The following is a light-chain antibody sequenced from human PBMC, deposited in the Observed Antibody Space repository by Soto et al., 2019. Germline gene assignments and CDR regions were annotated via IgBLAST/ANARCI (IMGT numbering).Light chain of an antibody. Sequence: EIVLTQSPGTLSLSPGERATLSCRASQSVSSTYLAWYQQKPGQAPRLLIYGASSRATGIPDRFSGSGSGTDFTLTISRLEPEDFAVYYCQHYGSSVRTFGGGTTVEIK. V-gene: IGKV3-20*01. CDR2: GAS. CDR3: QHYGSSVRT. CDR1: QSVSSTY. J-gene: IGKJ4*01.